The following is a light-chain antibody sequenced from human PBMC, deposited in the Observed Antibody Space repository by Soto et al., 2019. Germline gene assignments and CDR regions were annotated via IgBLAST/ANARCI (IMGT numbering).Light chain of an antibody. J-gene: IGKJ2*01. V-gene: IGKV3-20*01. CDR2: GVS. CDR3: QPYVATQYT. Sequence: EVVLTQSPGTLSLSPGERATLSCRARQSVSSSSFAWYQQKPGQAPRLLIYGVSNRATGIPARFSGSGSGTDFTLTISRLEPVDFVVHYFQPYVATQYTFGQGTNLEIK. CDR1: QSVSSSS.